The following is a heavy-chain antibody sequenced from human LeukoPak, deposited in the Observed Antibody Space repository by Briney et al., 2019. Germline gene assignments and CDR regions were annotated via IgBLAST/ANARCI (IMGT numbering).Heavy chain of an antibody. CDR1: GFTFSSYA. CDR2: ISGSGGST. J-gene: IGHJ4*02. D-gene: IGHD2-21*01. V-gene: IGHV3-23*01. Sequence: GGSLRLSCAASGFTFSSYAMSWVRQAPGKGLEWVSAISGSGGSTYYADSVQGRFTISRDNSKNTLYLQMNSLRAEDTAVYYCAKFLPTHIVVANYYFDYWGQGTLVTVSS. CDR3: AKFLPTHIVVANYYFDY.